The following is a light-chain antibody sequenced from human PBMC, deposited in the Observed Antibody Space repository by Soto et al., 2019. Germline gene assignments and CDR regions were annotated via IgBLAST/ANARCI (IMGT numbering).Light chain of an antibody. CDR2: DVA. V-gene: IGLV2-11*01. Sequence: QSALTQPRSVSASPGQSVTISCTGTSSDVGNYNYVAWYRQHPGKAPKLMIYDVAQRPSGVPDRFSGSKSGNTASLTISGLQAEDEADYSCCSYAGSYTWVFGGGTKVTVL. CDR3: CSYAGSYTWV. CDR1: SSDVGNYNY. J-gene: IGLJ3*02.